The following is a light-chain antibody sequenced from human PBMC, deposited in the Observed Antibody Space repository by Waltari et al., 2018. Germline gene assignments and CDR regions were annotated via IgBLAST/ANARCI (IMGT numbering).Light chain of an antibody. Sequence: DIQMTQSPSTLSASVGDRVTITCRASQSISSWLAWYQQKPGEAPKFLIYKASTLESGVPARFGGSGSGTEFTLTISSLQPDDFATYYCQQYDTYPLTFGPGTKVEIK. V-gene: IGKV1-5*03. CDR1: QSISSW. CDR2: KAS. J-gene: IGKJ3*01. CDR3: QQYDTYPLT.